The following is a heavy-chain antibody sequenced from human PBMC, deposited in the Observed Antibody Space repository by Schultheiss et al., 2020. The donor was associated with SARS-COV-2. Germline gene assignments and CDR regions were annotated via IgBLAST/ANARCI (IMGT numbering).Heavy chain of an antibody. J-gene: IGHJ6*02. CDR2: IYSCGST. D-gene: IGHD3-16*01. CDR1: GFTVSSNY. V-gene: IGHV3-53*01. CDR3: ARGDSGYYYYGMDV. Sequence: GGSLRLSCAASGFTVSSNYMSWVRQAPGKGLEWVSVIYSCGSTYYADSVKGRFTISRDNSKNTLYLQMNSLRAEDTAVYYCARGDSGYYYYGMDVWGQGTTVTVSS.